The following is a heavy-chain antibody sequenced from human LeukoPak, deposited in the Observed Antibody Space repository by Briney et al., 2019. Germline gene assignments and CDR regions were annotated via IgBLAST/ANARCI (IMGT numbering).Heavy chain of an antibody. J-gene: IGHJ6*03. CDR1: GNTLTELS. CDR2: FDPEDGET. V-gene: IGHV1-24*01. CDR3: ATASSWSYYYYYYMDV. Sequence: ASVKVSCKVSGNTLTELSMHWVRQAPGKGVEGMGGFDPEDGETIYAQKFQGRVTMTEDTSTDTAYMELSSLRSEDTAVYYCATASSWSYYYYYYMDVWGKGTTVTVSS. D-gene: IGHD6-13*01.